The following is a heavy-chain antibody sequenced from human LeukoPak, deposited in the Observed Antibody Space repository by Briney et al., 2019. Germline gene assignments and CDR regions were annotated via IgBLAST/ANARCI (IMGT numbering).Heavy chain of an antibody. J-gene: IGHJ4*02. CDR2: IYYSGST. D-gene: IGHD4-23*01. V-gene: IGHV4-59*01. Sequence: SETLSLTCAVYGGSFSGYYWSWIRQPPGKGLEWIGYIYYSGSTNYNPSLKSRVTISVDTSKNQFSLKLSSVTAADTAVYYCARDQRAVVPYFDYWGQGTLVTVSS. CDR1: GGSFSGYY. CDR3: ARDQRAVVPYFDY.